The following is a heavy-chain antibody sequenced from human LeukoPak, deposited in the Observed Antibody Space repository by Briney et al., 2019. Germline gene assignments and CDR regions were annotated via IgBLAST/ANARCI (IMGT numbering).Heavy chain of an antibody. Sequence: APVKVSCKASGYTLTNYGIGWVRQAPGQGLEWMGWISAYNGNTNYAQKFQGRVTMTTDTSTSTAYMELRSLRSDDTAVYYCARYYYCSGGSCYSFLSYWGQGTLVTVSS. CDR1: GYTLTNYG. CDR3: ARYYYCSGGSCYSFLSY. V-gene: IGHV1-18*01. CDR2: ISAYNGNT. D-gene: IGHD2-15*01. J-gene: IGHJ4*02.